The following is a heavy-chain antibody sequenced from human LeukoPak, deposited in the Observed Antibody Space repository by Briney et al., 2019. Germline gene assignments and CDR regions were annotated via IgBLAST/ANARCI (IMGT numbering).Heavy chain of an antibody. V-gene: IGHV3-21*01. J-gene: IGHJ4*02. CDR3: ASSVVTSFDY. D-gene: IGHD3-22*01. CDR1: GFTFSSYS. CDR2: ISSSSSYI. Sequence: GGSLRLSCAASGFTFSSYSMNWVRQAPGKGLEWVSSISSSSSYIYYADSVKGRFTISRDISENTLYLQMNALRAEDTAVYYCASSVVTSFDYWGQGTLVTVSS.